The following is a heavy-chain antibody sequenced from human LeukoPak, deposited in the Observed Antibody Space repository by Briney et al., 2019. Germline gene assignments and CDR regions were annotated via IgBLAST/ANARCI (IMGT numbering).Heavy chain of an antibody. Sequence: SETLSLTCTVSGGSISSGGYYWSWIRQPPGKGLEWIGYIYHSGSTYYNPSLKSRVTISVDRSKNQFALKLSSVTAADTDVYYCASEGRRGNWFDPWGQGTLVTVSS. CDR1: GGSISSGGYY. J-gene: IGHJ5*02. CDR2: IYHSGST. V-gene: IGHV4-30-2*01. CDR3: ASEGRRGNWFDP.